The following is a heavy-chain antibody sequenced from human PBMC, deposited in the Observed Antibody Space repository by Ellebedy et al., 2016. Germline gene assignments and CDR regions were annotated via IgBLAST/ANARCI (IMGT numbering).Heavy chain of an antibody. CDR3: AKRIDSSGYYYGVFDY. CDR2: ISSSSSYI. D-gene: IGHD3-22*01. J-gene: IGHJ4*02. Sequence: GGSLRLSXAASGFTFSSYSMNWVRQAPGKGLEWVSSISSSSSYIYYADSVKGRFTISRDNAKNSLYLQMNSLRAEDTAVYYCAKRIDSSGYYYGVFDYWGQGTLVTVSS. CDR1: GFTFSSYS. V-gene: IGHV3-21*01.